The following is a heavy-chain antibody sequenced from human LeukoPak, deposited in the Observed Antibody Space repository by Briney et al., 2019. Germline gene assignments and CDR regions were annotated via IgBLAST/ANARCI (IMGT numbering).Heavy chain of an antibody. V-gene: IGHV3-23*01. J-gene: IGHJ4*02. CDR1: GFTFSTYG. CDR3: AKRSDYGVNGNYFDY. Sequence: PGGSLRLSCSASGFTFSTYGMSWVRQAPGKGLEWVSAISGVNSDTYYADSVQGRFTISRDNSKNTLFLQMNSMRAEDTAVYYCAKRSDYGVNGNYFDYWGQGTPVTVS. CDR2: ISGVNSDT. D-gene: IGHD4-23*01.